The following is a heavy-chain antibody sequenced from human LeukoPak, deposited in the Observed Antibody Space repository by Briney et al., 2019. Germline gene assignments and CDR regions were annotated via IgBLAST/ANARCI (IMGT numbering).Heavy chain of an antibody. CDR1: GGSTSSYY. Sequence: KVSETLSLTCTVSGGSTSSYYWNWIRQPPGKGLEWIGYIYYSGSTNYNPSLKSRVTISVDTSKNQFSLKLSSVTAADTAVYYCARHGSSGYSFDYWGQGTLVTVSS. D-gene: IGHD3-22*01. CDR3: ARHGSSGYSFDY. J-gene: IGHJ4*02. V-gene: IGHV4-59*01. CDR2: IYYSGST.